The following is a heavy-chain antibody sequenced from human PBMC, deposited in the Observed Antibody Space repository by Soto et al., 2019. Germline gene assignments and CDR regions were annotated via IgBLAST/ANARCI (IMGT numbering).Heavy chain of an antibody. Sequence: QVQLVQSGAEVKKPGASVKVSCKASGYTFTSYGISWVRQAPGQGLEWMGWISAYNGNTNYAQKLQGRVTMTTDTSRSTAYMELRRLRSADKDVYYCARDPKALTAGDWYFDLWGRGTLVTVSS. CDR3: ARDPKALTAGDWYFDL. D-gene: IGHD1-20*01. V-gene: IGHV1-18*01. CDR2: ISAYNGNT. J-gene: IGHJ2*01. CDR1: GYTFTSYG.